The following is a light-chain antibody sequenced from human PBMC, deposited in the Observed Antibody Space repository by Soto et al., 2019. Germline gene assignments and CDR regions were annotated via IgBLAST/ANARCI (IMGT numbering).Light chain of an antibody. CDR2: KAS. CDR1: QSISSW. CDR3: QQYNSYTWT. V-gene: IGKV1-5*03. Sequence: DIQMTQSPSTLSASVGDRVTIACRASQSISSWLAWYQQKPGKAPKLLIYKASTLESGVPSNFSGSGSGTEFTLTISSLQPEDFATYYCQQYNSYTWTFGEGKKV. J-gene: IGKJ1*01.